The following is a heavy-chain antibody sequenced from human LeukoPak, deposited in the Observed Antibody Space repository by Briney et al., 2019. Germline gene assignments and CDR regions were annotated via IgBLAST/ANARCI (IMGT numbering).Heavy chain of an antibody. CDR3: ARDESWSGYPGPY. V-gene: IGHV4-39*01. J-gene: IGHJ4*02. Sequence: ETLTLTCTVSGGSITSSSYYWGWLRQPPGKGLEWLGSIYSSGSTYYNPSLKSRVTISVATSKDQFSLKLSSVTAAATAVYDGARDESWSGYPGPYWGQGTLVTVSS. D-gene: IGHD3-3*01. CDR1: GGSITSSSYY. CDR2: IYSSGST.